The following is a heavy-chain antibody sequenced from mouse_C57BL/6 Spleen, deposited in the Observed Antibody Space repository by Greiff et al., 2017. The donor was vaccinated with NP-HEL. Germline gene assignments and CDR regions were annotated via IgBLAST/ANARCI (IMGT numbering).Heavy chain of an antibody. Sequence: EVHLVESGGGLVKPGGSLKLSCAASGFTFSSYAMSWVRQTPEKRLEWVATISDGGSYTYYPDNVKGRFTISRDNAKNNLYLQMSHLKSEDTAMYYCARDPDSNYGAMDYWGQGTSVTVSS. D-gene: IGHD2-5*01. CDR3: ARDPDSNYGAMDY. V-gene: IGHV5-4*01. J-gene: IGHJ4*01. CDR2: ISDGGSYT. CDR1: GFTFSSYA.